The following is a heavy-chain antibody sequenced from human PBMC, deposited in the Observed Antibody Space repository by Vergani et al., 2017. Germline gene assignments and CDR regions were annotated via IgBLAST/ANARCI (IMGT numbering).Heavy chain of an antibody. CDR3: ARVKSEWFGELLYNWFDP. CDR2: IFPIFGTA. CDR1: GGTFSSYA. V-gene: IGHV1-69*01. Sequence: QVQLVQSGAEVKKPGSSVKVSCKASGGTFSSYAISWVRQAPGQGLEWMGGIFPIFGTANYAQKFQGRVTITADESTSTAYMELSSLRSEDTAVYYCARVKSEWFGELLYNWFDPWGQGTLVTVSS. J-gene: IGHJ5*02. D-gene: IGHD3-10*01.